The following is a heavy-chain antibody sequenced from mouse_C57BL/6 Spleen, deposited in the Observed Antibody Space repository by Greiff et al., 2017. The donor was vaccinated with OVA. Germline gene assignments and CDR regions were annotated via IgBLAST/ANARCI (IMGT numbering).Heavy chain of an antibody. J-gene: IGHJ3*01. CDR2: ISYDGSN. CDR3: ARDDPIIGGFAY. D-gene: IGHD2-14*01. Sequence: EVHLVESGPGLVKPSQSLSLTCSVTGYSITSGYYWNWIRQFPGNKLEWMGYISYDGSNNYNPSLKNRISITRDTSKNQFFLKLNSVTTEDTATYYCARDDPIIGGFAYWGQGTLVTGSA. CDR1: GYSITSGYY. V-gene: IGHV3-6*01.